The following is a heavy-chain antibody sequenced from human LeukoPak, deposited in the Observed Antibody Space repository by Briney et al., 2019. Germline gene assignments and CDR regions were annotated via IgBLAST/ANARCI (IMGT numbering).Heavy chain of an antibody. CDR3: ARDKNSGECVSNSCYGVWPLDI. CDR2: IIXMSXTP. D-gene: IGHD2-2*01. Sequence: GTFSINAXTWVRQAPGQGLEWMXGIIXMSXTPKYTHKFQGRVTIATDESTNTAYMELSSLRSEDTAVYYCARDKNSGECVSNSCYGVWPLDIWGQGTMVTVSS. V-gene: IGHV1-69*05. J-gene: IGHJ3*02. CDR1: GTFSINA.